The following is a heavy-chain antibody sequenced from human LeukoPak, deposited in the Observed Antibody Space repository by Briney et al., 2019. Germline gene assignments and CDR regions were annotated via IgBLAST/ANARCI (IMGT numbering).Heavy chain of an antibody. Sequence: GGSLRLSCAASGFTVSSNYMSWVRQAPGKELEWVSVIYSGGSTYYADSVKGRFTISRDNSKNTLYLQMNSLRAEDTAVYYCARDAESPDCSSTSCYYDYWGQGTLVTVSS. CDR2: IYSGGST. CDR1: GFTVSSNY. V-gene: IGHV3-53*01. J-gene: IGHJ4*02. CDR3: ARDAESPDCSSTSCYYDY. D-gene: IGHD2-2*01.